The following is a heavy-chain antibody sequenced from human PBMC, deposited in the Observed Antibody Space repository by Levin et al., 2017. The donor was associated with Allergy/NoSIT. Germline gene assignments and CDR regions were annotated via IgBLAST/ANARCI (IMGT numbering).Heavy chain of an antibody. CDR3: ARSAWGGWYY. J-gene: IGHJ4*02. CDR2: ISSSGST. Sequence: PSETLSLTCTVSGDSISSFYWSWIRQPAGKGLEWIGRISSSGSTNYNPSLESRVTMSADTSKNQFSLKLRSVTAADTAVYYCARSAWGGWYYWGQGTLVTVSS. CDR1: GDSISSFY. D-gene: IGHD6-19*01. V-gene: IGHV4-4*07.